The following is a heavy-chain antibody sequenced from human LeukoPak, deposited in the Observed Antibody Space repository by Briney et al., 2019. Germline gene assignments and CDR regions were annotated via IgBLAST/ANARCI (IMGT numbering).Heavy chain of an antibody. Sequence: ETLSLTCTVSGGSISSYYWSWIRQPPGKGLEWIGYIYYSESTNYNPSLTSRVTISVDTSKNQFSLKLSSVTAADTAVYYCARSGGSVAMVRGVIDGWFDPWGQGTLVTVSS. CDR3: ARSGGSVAMVRGVIDGWFDP. V-gene: IGHV4-59*01. CDR1: GGSISSYY. CDR2: IYYSEST. J-gene: IGHJ5*02. D-gene: IGHD3-10*01.